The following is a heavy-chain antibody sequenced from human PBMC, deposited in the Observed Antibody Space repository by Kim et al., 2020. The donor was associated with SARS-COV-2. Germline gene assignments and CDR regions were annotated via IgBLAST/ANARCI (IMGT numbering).Heavy chain of an antibody. Sequence: GGSLRLSCAASGFTFSSYGMHWVRQAPGKGLEWVAVISYDGSNKYYADSVKGRFTISRDNSKNTLYLQMNSLRAEDTAVYYCAKDGQSGYYRTYYYYYYMDVWGKGTTVTVSS. CDR3: AKDGQSGYYRTYYYYYYMDV. D-gene: IGHD3-22*01. CDR1: GFTFSSYG. J-gene: IGHJ6*03. CDR2: ISYDGSNK. V-gene: IGHV3-30*18.